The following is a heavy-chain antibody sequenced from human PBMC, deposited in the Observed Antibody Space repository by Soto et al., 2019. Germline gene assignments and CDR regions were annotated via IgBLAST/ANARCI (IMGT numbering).Heavy chain of an antibody. J-gene: IGHJ6*02. V-gene: IGHV4-4*02. D-gene: IGHD6-6*01. CDR1: GGSISSSSW. CDR2: IYHSGST. Sequence: ASETLSLTCAVSGGSISSSSWWSWVRQPPGKGLEWIGEIYHSGSTNYNPSLKSRVTISVDKSKNQFSLKLSSVTAADTAVYYCARDPVSSSKSYYYYYYGMDVWGQGTTVTVSS. CDR3: ARDPVSSSKSYYYYYYGMDV.